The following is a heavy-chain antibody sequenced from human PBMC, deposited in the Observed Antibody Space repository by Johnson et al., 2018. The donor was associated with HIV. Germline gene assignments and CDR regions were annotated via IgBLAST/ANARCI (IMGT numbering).Heavy chain of an antibody. CDR1: GFTFDDYA. J-gene: IGHJ3*02. V-gene: IGHV3-9*01. CDR3: AKLPYYYDSSGPLRGAFDI. D-gene: IGHD3-22*01. CDR2: ISRNSGSI. Sequence: VQLVESGGGLVQPGRSLRLSCAASGFTFDDYAMHWVRQSPGKGLEWVSGISRNSGSIGSADSVKGRFTISRDNAKNSLYLQMNSLRAEDTAVYYCAKLPYYYDSSGPLRGAFDIWGQGTMVTVSS.